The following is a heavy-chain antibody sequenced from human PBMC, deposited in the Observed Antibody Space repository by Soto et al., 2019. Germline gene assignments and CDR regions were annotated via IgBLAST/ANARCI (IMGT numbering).Heavy chain of an antibody. J-gene: IGHJ4*02. Sequence: QVQLVQSGAEMKKPGSSVKVSCQSSGGTFNTYAMNWVRQAPGQGPEWMGDISPMFGAANYAPKFQGRGTITADETKGNTENPMGNLEAEGPAPIFCAKEVQVPPPGFGYWGQGTLVTVSS. CDR2: ISPMFGAA. V-gene: IGHV1-69*19. D-gene: IGHD3-10*01. CDR1: GGTFNTYA. CDR3: AKEVQVPPPGFGY.